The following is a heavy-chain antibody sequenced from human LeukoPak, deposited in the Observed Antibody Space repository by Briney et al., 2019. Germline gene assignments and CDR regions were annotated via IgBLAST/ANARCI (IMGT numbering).Heavy chain of an antibody. CDR1: GYTFTSYG. V-gene: IGHV1-18*01. D-gene: IGHD2-2*01. Sequence: ASVKVSCKASGYTFTSYGISWVRQAPGQGLEWMGWISAYNGNTNYAQKLQGRVTMTTDTSTSTAYMELRSLRSDDTAVYYCARPRYCSSTSCYFWDYWGQGTLVTVSS. CDR2: ISAYNGNT. J-gene: IGHJ4*02. CDR3: ARPRYCSSTSCYFWDY.